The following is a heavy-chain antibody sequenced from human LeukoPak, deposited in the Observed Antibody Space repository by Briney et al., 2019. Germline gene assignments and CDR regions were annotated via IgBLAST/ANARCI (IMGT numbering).Heavy chain of an antibody. D-gene: IGHD1-26*01. V-gene: IGHV3-30*18. CDR2: ISYDGSNK. Sequence: GGSLRLSCAASGFTFSSYGMHWVRQAPGKGLEWVAVISYDGSNKYYADSVKGRFTISRDNSKNTLYLQMNNLRVEDTAVYFCAKEGHSGSLYYFDYWGQGTLVTVSS. CDR1: GFTFSSYG. CDR3: AKEGHSGSLYYFDY. J-gene: IGHJ4*02.